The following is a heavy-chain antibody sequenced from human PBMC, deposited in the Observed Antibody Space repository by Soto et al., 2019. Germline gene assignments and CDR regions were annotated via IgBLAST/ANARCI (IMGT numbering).Heavy chain of an antibody. Sequence: SETLSLTCTVSGGSISSGGYYWSWIRQHPGKGLEWIGYIYYSGSTYYNPSLKSRVTISVDTSKNQVSLQLDSVTPDDTAVYYCARLIGNSWLDYWGQGTLVTVSS. CDR3: ARLIGNSWLDY. CDR1: GGSISSGGYY. J-gene: IGHJ4*02. D-gene: IGHD6-13*01. CDR2: IYYSGST. V-gene: IGHV4-31*03.